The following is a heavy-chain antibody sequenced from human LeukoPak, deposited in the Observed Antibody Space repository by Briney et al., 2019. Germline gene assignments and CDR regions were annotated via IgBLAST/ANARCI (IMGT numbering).Heavy chain of an antibody. D-gene: IGHD1-26*01. CDR2: IDWDDDK. CDR3: ARIRASGTYRDYFDY. CDR1: GFSLSTSGMC. V-gene: IGHV2-70*11. J-gene: IGHJ4*02. Sequence: SGPTLVKPTQTLTLTCTFSGFSLSTSGMCVGWIRQTPGNALEWLARIDWDDDKYYNTSLKTRLTISKDTSKNQVVLTMNNMDPVDTATYYCARIRASGTYRDYFDYWGQGTLVTVSS.